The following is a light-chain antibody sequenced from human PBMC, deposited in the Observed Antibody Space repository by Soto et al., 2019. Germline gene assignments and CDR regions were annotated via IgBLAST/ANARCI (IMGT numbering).Light chain of an antibody. J-gene: IGKJ1*01. CDR1: QSISSY. CDR3: QQSYSRMT. CDR2: AAS. Sequence: DIQMTQSPSSLSASVGDGVTITCRASQSISSYVSWYQQKPGKAPKLLIYAASRLESGVPSRSSGSRSGTDFTLTISSLQPEDFATYYCQQSYSRMTFGQGTKVDIK. V-gene: IGKV1-39*01.